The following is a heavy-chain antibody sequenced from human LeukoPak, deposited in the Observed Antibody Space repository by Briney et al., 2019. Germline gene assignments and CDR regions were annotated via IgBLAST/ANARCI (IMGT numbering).Heavy chain of an antibody. CDR1: GGSISSTNW. CDR2: GHLDGRT. J-gene: IGHJ4*02. D-gene: IGHD3-3*01. Sequence: PSETLSLTCGVSGGSISSTNWWTWIRQPPGKGLEWIGEGHLDGRTNYNPSLESRLTMSVDLSETHISLKLTSVTAADTAVYYCAREGGFYRPLDYTGQGTLVTVSS. V-gene: IGHV4-4*02. CDR3: AREGGFYRPLDY.